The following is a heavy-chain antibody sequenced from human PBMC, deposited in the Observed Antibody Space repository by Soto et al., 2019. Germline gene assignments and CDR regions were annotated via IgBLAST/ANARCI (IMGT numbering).Heavy chain of an antibody. V-gene: IGHV1-8*01. J-gene: IGHJ4*02. CDR2: MNPNSGNT. CDR3: ASMHHDYGGKPLGY. Sequence: QVQLVQSGAEVKKPGASVKVSCKASGYTFTSYDINWVRQATGQGLEWMGWMNPNSGNTGYAQKFQGRVTMTRNTSISTAYMELRSLRSEDTAVYYCASMHHDYGGKPLGYWGQGTLVTVSS. CDR1: GYTFTSYD. D-gene: IGHD4-17*01.